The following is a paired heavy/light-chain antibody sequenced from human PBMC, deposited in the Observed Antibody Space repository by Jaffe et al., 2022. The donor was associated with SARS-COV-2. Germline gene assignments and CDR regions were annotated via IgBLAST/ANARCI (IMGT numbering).Heavy chain of an antibody. V-gene: IGHV4-39*01. CDR3: AQWSDSSGWFDP. CDR1: GGSISSSGSH. CDR2: FSYGGSF. Sequence: QLQLQESGPGLVRPSETLSLTCAVSGGSISSSGSHWGWIRQPPGEGLEWIATFSYGGSFYYNPSLQSRVTLSADTSKNQFSLRLSSVTASDAAVYYCAQWSDSSGWFDPWGQGTLVTLSS. J-gene: IGHJ5*02. D-gene: IGHD3-3*01.
Light chain of an antibody. CDR1: QSIGSW. V-gene: IGKV1-12*01. CDR2: FAS. J-gene: IGKJ4*01. CDR3: QQAQIFPLT. Sequence: DIQLTQSPSSVSASVGDTVTLSCRASQSIGSWLIWYQRKPGKAPKLLISFASSLQSGVPSRFSGSGSGTDFTLTIANLQPEDFATYYCQQAQIFPLTFGGGTKVEIK.